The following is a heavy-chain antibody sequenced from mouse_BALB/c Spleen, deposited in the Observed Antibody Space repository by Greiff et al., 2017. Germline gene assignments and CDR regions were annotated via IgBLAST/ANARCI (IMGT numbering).Heavy chain of an antibody. Sequence: EVKLMESGGDLVKPGGSLKLSCAASGFTFSSYGMSWVRQTPDKRLEWVATISSGGSYTYYPDSVKGRFTISRDNAKNTLYLQMSSLKSEDTAMYYCARQGIYYYAMDYWGQGTSVTVSS. J-gene: IGHJ4*01. CDR2: ISSGGSYT. CDR1: GFTFSSYG. CDR3: ARQGIYYYAMDY. V-gene: IGHV5-6*01.